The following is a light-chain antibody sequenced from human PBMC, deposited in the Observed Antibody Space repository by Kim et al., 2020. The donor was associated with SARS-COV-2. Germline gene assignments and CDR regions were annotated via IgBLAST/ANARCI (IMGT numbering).Light chain of an antibody. CDR3: QHYGGSRYT. CDR1: QSVSRNY. J-gene: IGKJ2*01. Sequence: LSPGERATLSGRASQSVSRNYLAWYQQKLGQTPRLLIYGASTRAPGIPDRFSGSGSGADFTLTISSLGPEDFAVYYCQHYGGSRYTFGQGTKLEI. V-gene: IGKV3-20*01. CDR2: GAS.